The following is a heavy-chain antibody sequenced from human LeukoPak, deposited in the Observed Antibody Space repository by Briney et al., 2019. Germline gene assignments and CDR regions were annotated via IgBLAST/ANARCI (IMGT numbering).Heavy chain of an antibody. CDR1: GFTFSSYA. V-gene: IGHV3-30*04. D-gene: IGHD3-3*01. J-gene: IGHJ6*03. CDR3: ARDRGDFWSGSYYYYYYMDV. Sequence: PGGSLRLSCAASGFTFSSYAMHWVRQAPGKGLEWVAVISYDGSNKYYADSVKGRLTISRDNSKNTLYLQMNSLRAEDTAVYYCARDRGDFWSGSYYYYYYMDVWGKGTTVTVSS. CDR2: ISYDGSNK.